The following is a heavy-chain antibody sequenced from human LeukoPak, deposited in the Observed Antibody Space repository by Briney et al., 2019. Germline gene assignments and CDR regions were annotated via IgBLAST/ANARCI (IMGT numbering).Heavy chain of an antibody. CDR2: INTNTGNP. CDR3: ARDPGYYYGSGSYYKGRWFDP. D-gene: IGHD3-10*01. V-gene: IGHV7-4-1*02. CDR1: GYTFTSYA. J-gene: IGHJ5*02. Sequence: ASVKVSCKVSGYTFTSYAMNWVRQAPGQGLEWMGWINTNTGNPTYAQGFTGRFVFSLDTSVSTAYLQISSLKAEDTAVYYCARDPGYYYGSGSYYKGRWFDPWGQGTLVTVSS.